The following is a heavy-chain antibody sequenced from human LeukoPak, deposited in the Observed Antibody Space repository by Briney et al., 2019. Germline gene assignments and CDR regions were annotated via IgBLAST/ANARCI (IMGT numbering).Heavy chain of an antibody. D-gene: IGHD2-2*01. Sequence: SETLSLTCTVSGGSISSSSYYWGWIRQPPGKGLEWIGEINHSGSTNYNPSLKSRVTISVDTSKNQFSLKLSSVTAADTAVYYCARQAPIVVVPAAPSSPFDYWGQGTLVTVSS. CDR2: INHSGST. V-gene: IGHV4-39*07. CDR1: GGSISSSSYY. CDR3: ARQAPIVVVPAAPSSPFDY. J-gene: IGHJ4*02.